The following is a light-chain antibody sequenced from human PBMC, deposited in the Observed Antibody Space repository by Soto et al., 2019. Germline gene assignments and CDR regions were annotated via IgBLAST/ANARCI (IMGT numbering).Light chain of an antibody. V-gene: IGKV1-9*01. CDR2: AAS. CDR3: QRLNSYLFT. CDR1: QGISSF. J-gene: IGKJ3*01. Sequence: DIQLTQSPSFLSASVGDRVTITCRASQGISSFLAWYQQKSGKAPKLLIYAASTLQSGVPSRFSGSGSGTEFTLTISSLQPEDFATYYCQRLNSYLFTFGPGTKVDIK.